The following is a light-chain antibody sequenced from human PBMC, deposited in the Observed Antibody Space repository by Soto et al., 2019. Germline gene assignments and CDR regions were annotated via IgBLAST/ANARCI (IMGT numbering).Light chain of an antibody. CDR1: SSDVGGYNY. CDR2: AVS. CDR3: SSYASSSSPYVV. Sequence: QSALTQPASVSGSPGQSITISCTGTSSDVGGYNYVSWYQQHPGMAPKLMIYAVSNRPSGVSNRFSGSKSGNTASLTISGLQAEDEAHYYCSSYASSSSPYVVFGGGTKLTGL. V-gene: IGLV2-14*01. J-gene: IGLJ2*01.